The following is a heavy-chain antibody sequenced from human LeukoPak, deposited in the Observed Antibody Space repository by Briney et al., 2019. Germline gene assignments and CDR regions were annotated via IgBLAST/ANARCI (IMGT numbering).Heavy chain of an antibody. D-gene: IGHD5-18*01. CDR3: ARGGYSYGYDDDFDY. J-gene: IGHJ4*02. CDR1: GGSIRPNY. V-gene: IGHV4-59*01. CDR2: VYHSGRT. Sequence: SETLSLTCTVSGGSIRPNYWSWIRQAPQMGLEWIGYVYHSGRTNVGPSLKSRATISVDMSQNQISLKMTSVTAADTAVYYCARGGYSYGYDDDFDYWGQGTLVTVSS.